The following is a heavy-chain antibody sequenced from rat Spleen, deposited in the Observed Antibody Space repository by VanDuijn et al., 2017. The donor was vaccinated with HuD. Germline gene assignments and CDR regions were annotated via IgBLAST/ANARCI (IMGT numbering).Heavy chain of an antibody. Sequence: EVQLVESDGGLVQPGRSLKLSCAASGFTFSDYYMAWVRQAPTKGLEWVVTISYDGNNAYYRDSVMGRFTISRDNAKSTLYLQVDSLRSEDTATYYCAREYRYNFDYWGQGVMVTVSS. J-gene: IGHJ2*01. D-gene: IGHD1-5*01. CDR3: AREYRYNFDY. CDR1: GFTFSDYY. CDR2: ISYDGNNA. V-gene: IGHV5-29*01.